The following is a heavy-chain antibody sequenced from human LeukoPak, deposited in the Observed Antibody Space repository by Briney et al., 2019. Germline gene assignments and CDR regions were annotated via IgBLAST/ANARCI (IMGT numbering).Heavy chain of an antibody. V-gene: IGHV1-24*01. CDR2: FDPEDGET. Sequence: ASVKVSCKVSGYTLTELSMHWVRQAPGEGLEWMGGFDPEDGETIYAQKFQGRVTMTEDTSTDTAYMELSSLRSEDTAVYYCATGYYYDSSGRGYWFDPWGQGTLVTVSS. CDR3: ATGYYYDSSGRGYWFDP. CDR1: GYTLTELS. D-gene: IGHD3-22*01. J-gene: IGHJ5*02.